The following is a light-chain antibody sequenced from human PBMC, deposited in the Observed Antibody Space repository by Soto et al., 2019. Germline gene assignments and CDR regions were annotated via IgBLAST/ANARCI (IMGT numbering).Light chain of an antibody. CDR1: PGISSY. J-gene: IGKJ5*01. CDR3: QQLNIYPHT. CDR2: AAS. V-gene: IGKV1-9*01. Sequence: DIQLTQSPSFLSASVGDRLTITCRASPGISSYLAWYQQKPGTAPKLLIYAASALQSGVPSRFSGSGSGTEFTLTISSLQPEDSATYYCQQLNIYPHTFGQGTRLEIK.